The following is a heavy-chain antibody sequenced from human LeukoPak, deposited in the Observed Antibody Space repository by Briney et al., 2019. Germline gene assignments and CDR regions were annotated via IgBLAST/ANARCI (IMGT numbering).Heavy chain of an antibody. CDR1: GFTVSSNY. V-gene: IGHV3-53*01. CDR3: ARDRAVAGNLYYFDY. CDR2: IYSGGST. D-gene: IGHD6-19*01. J-gene: IGHJ4*02. Sequence: GGSLRLSCAASGFTVSSNYMSWVRQAPGKGLEWVSVIYSGGSTYYADSVKGRFTISRDNSKNTLYLQMNSLRAEDTAVYYCARDRAVAGNLYYFDYWGQGTLVTVSS.